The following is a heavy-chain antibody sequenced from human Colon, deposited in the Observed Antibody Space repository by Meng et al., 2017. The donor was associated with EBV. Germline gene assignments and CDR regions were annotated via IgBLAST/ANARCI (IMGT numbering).Heavy chain of an antibody. CDR3: ARGGPYPDSSGFHWYFDL. D-gene: IGHD3-22*01. Sequence: QGELVQSGSELKKSGASVKVSCKASGYTFINYAINWVRQAPGQGLEWMGWINTHTGNPTYGQGFTGRFVLSSDTSVSTANLQISSLKAEDTAVYYCARGGPYPDSSGFHWYFDLWGRGTLVTVPS. J-gene: IGHJ2*01. CDR1: GYTFINYA. CDR2: INTHTGNP. V-gene: IGHV7-4-1*02.